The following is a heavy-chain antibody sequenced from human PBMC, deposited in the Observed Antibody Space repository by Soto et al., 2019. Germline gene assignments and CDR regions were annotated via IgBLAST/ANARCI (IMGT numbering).Heavy chain of an antibody. CDR1: GYTFTSYG. CDR2: ISVYNGYT. D-gene: IGHD7-27*01. J-gene: IGHJ4*02. CDR3: ARGLGIHFDF. Sequence: QVQLVQAGPQVKKPGASVKVSCKASGYTFTSYGISWVRQAPGQGLEWMGWISVYNGYTNYAQKFQDRITLTTDTSTATAYMELRSLRSDDTAVYYCARGLGIHFDFWGQGTPVTVSS. V-gene: IGHV1-18*01.